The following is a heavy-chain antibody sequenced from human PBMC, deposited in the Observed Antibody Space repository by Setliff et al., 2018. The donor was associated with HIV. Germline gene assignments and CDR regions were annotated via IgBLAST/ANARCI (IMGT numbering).Heavy chain of an antibody. CDR3: ARDGETTVMGDAFDI. Sequence: SETLSLTCSVSGYSISSDYYWGWVRQPPGKGLEWIGSLYQSGSAYCNPSLKSRVTISVDTSKNQFSLRLRSVTAADTAVYYCARDGETTVMGDAFDIWGQGTMVTVSS. CDR2: LYQSGSA. D-gene: IGHD4-4*01. CDR1: GYSISSDYY. V-gene: IGHV4-38-2*02. J-gene: IGHJ3*02.